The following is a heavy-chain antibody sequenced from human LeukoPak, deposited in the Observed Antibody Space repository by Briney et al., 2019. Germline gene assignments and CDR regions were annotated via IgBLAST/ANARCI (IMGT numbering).Heavy chain of an antibody. CDR1: GFTVSSNY. CDR3: AKDGYTEWLGLYYFDY. V-gene: IGHV3-53*01. D-gene: IGHD6-19*01. CDR2: IYSGGST. Sequence: GGSLRLSCAASGFTVSSNYMSWVRQAPGKGLEWVSVIYSGGSTYYADSVKGRFTISRDNSKNTLYLQMNSLRAEDTALYYCAKDGYTEWLGLYYFDYWGQGTLVTVSS. J-gene: IGHJ4*02.